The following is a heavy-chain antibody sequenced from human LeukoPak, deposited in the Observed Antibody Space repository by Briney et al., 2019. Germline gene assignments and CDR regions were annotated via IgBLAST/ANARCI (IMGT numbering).Heavy chain of an antibody. CDR3: ARGGWNYRRGPGAFDI. CDR2: IYTSGST. J-gene: IGHJ3*02. Sequence: SETLSLTCTVSGGSISSGSYYWSWIRQPAGKGLEWIGRIYTSGSTNYNPSLKSRVTISVDTSKNQFSLKLSSVTAADTAVYYCARGGWNYRRGPGAFDIWGQGTMVTVSS. V-gene: IGHV4-61*02. CDR1: GGSISSGSYY. D-gene: IGHD1-7*01.